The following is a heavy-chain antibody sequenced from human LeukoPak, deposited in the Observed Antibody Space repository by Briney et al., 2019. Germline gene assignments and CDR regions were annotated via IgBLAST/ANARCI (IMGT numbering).Heavy chain of an antibody. D-gene: IGHD3-22*01. V-gene: IGHV1-69*04. Sequence: ASVKVSCKASGGTFSSYAISWVRQAPGQGLEWMGRIFPILGIANYAQKFQGRVTITADKSTSTAYMELSSLRSEDTAVYYCARDSQYYYYSSGPFDYWGQGTLVTLSS. J-gene: IGHJ4*02. CDR2: IFPILGIA. CDR3: ARDSQYYYYSSGPFDY. CDR1: GGTFSSYA.